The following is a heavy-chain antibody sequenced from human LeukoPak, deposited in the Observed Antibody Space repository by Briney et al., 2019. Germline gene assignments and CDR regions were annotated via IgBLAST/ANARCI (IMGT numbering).Heavy chain of an antibody. D-gene: IGHD2-15*01. J-gene: IGHJ4*02. CDR1: GLSFSSYG. V-gene: IGHV3-30*18. CDR3: TKEGAAGGKMQFCFDY. CDR2: ISSDGGTD. Sequence: GGSLRLSCAASGLSFSSYGMHWVRQAPGKGLEWVAVISSDGGTDYYADSVQGRFTISRDNSKNTVYLQMNSLRPEDTAIYYCTKEGAAGGKMQFCFDYWGQGTLVTVSS.